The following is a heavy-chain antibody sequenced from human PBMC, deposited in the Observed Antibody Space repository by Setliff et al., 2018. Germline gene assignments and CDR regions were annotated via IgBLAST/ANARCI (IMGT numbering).Heavy chain of an antibody. V-gene: IGHV3-11*04. Sequence: PGGSLRLSCAASGFTFSDYYMNWIRQAPGKGLEWVSYISRGGNTIYYADSVKGRFTISRDNAKNSLYLQMNSLRAEDTAVYYCARDFGSHFFDYWGQGTLVPSPQ. J-gene: IGHJ4*02. CDR1: GFTFSDYY. D-gene: IGHD3-16*01. CDR2: ISRGGNTI. CDR3: ARDFGSHFFDY.